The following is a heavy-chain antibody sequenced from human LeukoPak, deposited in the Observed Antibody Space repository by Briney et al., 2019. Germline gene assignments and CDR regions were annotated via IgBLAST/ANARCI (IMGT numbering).Heavy chain of an antibody. V-gene: IGHV4-59*12. J-gene: IGHJ3*02. CDR2: IYYSGST. CDR1: GGSISSYY. Sequence: SETLSLTCTVSGGSISSYYWSWIRQPPGKGLEWIGYIYYSGSTNYNPSLKSRVTISADTSKNQFSLKLSSVTAADTAVYYCARDGSQYHRGYAFDIWGQGTMVTVSS. CDR3: ARDGSQYHRGYAFDI. D-gene: IGHD1-26*01.